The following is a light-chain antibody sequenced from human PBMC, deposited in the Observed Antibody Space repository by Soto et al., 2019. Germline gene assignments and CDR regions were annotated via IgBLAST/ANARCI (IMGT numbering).Light chain of an antibody. CDR3: CSYAGSSTPVV. CDR2: EGS. V-gene: IGLV2-23*01. Sequence: QSALTQPASMSGSPGQSITISCTGTSSDVGSYNLDSWYQQHPGKAPKLMIYEGSKRPSGVSNRFSGSKSGNTASLTISGLQAEDEADYYCCSYAGSSTPVVFGGGTKVTVL. CDR1: SSDVGSYNL. J-gene: IGLJ2*01.